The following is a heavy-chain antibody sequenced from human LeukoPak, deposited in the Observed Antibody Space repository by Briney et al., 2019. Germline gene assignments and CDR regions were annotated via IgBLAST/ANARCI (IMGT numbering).Heavy chain of an antibody. J-gene: IGHJ4*02. CDR3: ARALGIAAAGYALLTDY. Sequence: GASVKVSCKASGYTFTSYDINWVQQATGQGLEWMGWMNPNSGNTGYAQKFQGRVTMTRNTSISTAYMELSSLRSEDTAVYYCARALGIAAAGYALLTDYWGQGTLVTVSS. V-gene: IGHV1-8*01. CDR2: MNPNSGNT. D-gene: IGHD6-13*01. CDR1: GYTFTSYD.